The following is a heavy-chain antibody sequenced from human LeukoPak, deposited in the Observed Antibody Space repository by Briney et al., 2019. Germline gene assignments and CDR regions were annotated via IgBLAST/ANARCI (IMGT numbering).Heavy chain of an antibody. CDR2: INPNSGGT. V-gene: IGHV1-2*02. J-gene: IGHJ6*03. Sequence: ASVTVSCTASGYTFTGYYMHWVRQAPGQGLERMGWINPNSGGTNFAQKFQGRVTMTRDTSISTAYMELSRLRSDDTAVYYCARDWGGKYIDDWGKGTTVTISS. CDR1: GYTFTGYY. D-gene: IGHD3-16*01. CDR3: ARDWGGKYIDD.